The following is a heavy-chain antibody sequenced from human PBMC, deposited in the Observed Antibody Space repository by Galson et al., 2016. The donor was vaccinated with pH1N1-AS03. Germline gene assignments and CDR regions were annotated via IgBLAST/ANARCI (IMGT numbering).Heavy chain of an antibody. CDR2: IYDTGRT. CDR3: ARVVGARPPPDH. D-gene: IGHD1-26*01. CDR1: GGSISSRAYY. J-gene: IGHJ4*02. Sequence: ETLSLTCTVSGGSISSRAYYWGWIRQPPGRGLEWIGSIYDTGRTTYNPSLKSRVTISGDTSKNQLSLKVTSMTAADTAVYYCARVVGARPPPDHWGQGTLVTVSS. V-gene: IGHV4-39*01.